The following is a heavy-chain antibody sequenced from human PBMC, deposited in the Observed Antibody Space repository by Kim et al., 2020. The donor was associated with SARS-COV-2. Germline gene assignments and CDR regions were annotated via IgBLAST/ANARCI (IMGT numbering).Heavy chain of an antibody. V-gene: IGHV3-23*01. CDR3: AKAQFSGISKTSDY. Sequence: GGSLRLSCAASGFTFSNYAMSWVRQAPGKGLEWVSYISDSGTNTYYADSVKGRFTISRDDSKDTLYLQLNSLRADDTAIYYCAKAQFSGISKTSDYWDQGTLVTVSS. J-gene: IGHJ4*02. CDR2: ISDSGTNT. CDR1: GFTFSNYA. D-gene: IGHD1-26*01.